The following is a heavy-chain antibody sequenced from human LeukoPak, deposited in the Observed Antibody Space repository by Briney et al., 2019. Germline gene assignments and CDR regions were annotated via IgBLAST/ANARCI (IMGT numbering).Heavy chain of an antibody. J-gene: IGHJ4*02. CDR1: GFTFSSYA. CDR3: AKEPATYYYVPPPLRGYFDY. Sequence: GASLRLSCAASGFTFSSYAMSWVRQAPGKGLEWVSAVSGSGGSTYYADSVKGRFTISRDNSKNTLYLQMNSLRAEDTAVYYCAKEPATYYYVPPPLRGYFDYWGQGTLVTVSS. V-gene: IGHV3-23*01. D-gene: IGHD3-10*02. CDR2: VSGSGGST.